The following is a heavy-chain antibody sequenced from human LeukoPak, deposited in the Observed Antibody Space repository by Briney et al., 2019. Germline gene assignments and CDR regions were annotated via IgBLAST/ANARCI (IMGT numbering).Heavy chain of an antibody. CDR2: IYYSGST. J-gene: IGHJ4*02. V-gene: IGHV4-61*01. Sequence: SETLSLTCTVSGGSVSSGNYYWSWIRQPPGKGLDWIGYIYYSGSTNYNPSLKSRVTISVDTSKNQFSLRLSSVTAADTAVYYCARDPSGYFNYGGQGTLATVSS. CDR1: GGSVSSGNYY. D-gene: IGHD3-22*01. CDR3: ARDPSGYFNY.